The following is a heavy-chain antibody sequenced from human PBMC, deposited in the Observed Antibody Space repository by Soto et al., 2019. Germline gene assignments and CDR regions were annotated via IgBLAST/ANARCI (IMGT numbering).Heavy chain of an antibody. J-gene: IGHJ3*02. CDR3: ATPGYMSGWHGAI. Sequence: QMQLVQSGPEVKKPGTSVKVSCKASGFTFISSAMQWVRQARGQRLEWIGWIVVGSGHTNYAQKFQERVTITRDMSTSTAYMELRSLRSEDTAMYYCATPGYMSGWHGAIWGQGTMVTVSS. D-gene: IGHD6-19*01. V-gene: IGHV1-58*02. CDR1: GFTFISSA. CDR2: IVVGSGHT.